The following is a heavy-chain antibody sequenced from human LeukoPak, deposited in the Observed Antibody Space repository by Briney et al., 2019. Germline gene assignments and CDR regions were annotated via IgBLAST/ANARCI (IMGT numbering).Heavy chain of an antibody. CDR2: VKNDVTT. V-gene: IGHV3-74*01. CDR1: GFTFSSRW. CDR3: HPLGYTSN. Sequence: PGGSLRLSCAVSGFTSGFTFSSRWMHWVRQAPGKGLVWVSLVKNDVTTNYADSVKDRFTVSRDNAKNTMYLQMNNLRVEDTALYFCHPLGYTSNWGQGTLVTVSS. D-gene: IGHD6-19*01. J-gene: IGHJ4*02.